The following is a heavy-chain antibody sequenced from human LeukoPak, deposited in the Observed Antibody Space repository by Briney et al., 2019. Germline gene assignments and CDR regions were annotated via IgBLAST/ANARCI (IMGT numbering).Heavy chain of an antibody. Sequence: SETLSLTCTVSGGSISSYYWSWIRQPAGKGLEWIGRIYTSGSTNYNPPLKSRVTMSVDTSKNQFSLKLSSVTAADTAVYYCARVRPTSSGWYYFDYWSQGTLVTVSS. D-gene: IGHD6-19*01. CDR2: IYTSGST. V-gene: IGHV4-4*07. J-gene: IGHJ4*02. CDR3: ARVRPTSSGWYYFDY. CDR1: GGSISSYY.